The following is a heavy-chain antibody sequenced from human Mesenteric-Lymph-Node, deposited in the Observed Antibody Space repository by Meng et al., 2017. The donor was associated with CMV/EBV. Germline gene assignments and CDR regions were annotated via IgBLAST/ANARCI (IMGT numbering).Heavy chain of an antibody. CDR1: DYY. CDR3: ARQTGYCSGGSCYSVGWFDP. J-gene: IGHJ5*02. Sequence: DYYMSWIRQAPGKGLEWVSYISSSSSYTNYADSVKGRFTISRDNAKNSLYLQMNSLRAEDTAVYYCARQTGYCSGGSCYSVGWFDPWGQGTLVTVSS. D-gene: IGHD2-15*01. V-gene: IGHV3-11*06. CDR2: ISSSSSYT.